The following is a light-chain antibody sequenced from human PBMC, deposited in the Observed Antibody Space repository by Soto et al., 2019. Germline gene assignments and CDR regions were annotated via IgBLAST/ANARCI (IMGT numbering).Light chain of an antibody. V-gene: IGLV2-14*01. CDR2: EVS. J-gene: IGLJ2*01. Sequence: QSALTQPASVSGSPGQSITISCTGTSSDVGGYNYVSWYQQHPVKAPKLMIYEVSNRPSGVSNLFSGSKSGNTASLTISGLQAEDEADYYCSSYTSSSTLVFGGGTKLTVL. CDR3: SSYTSSSTLV. CDR1: SSDVGGYNY.